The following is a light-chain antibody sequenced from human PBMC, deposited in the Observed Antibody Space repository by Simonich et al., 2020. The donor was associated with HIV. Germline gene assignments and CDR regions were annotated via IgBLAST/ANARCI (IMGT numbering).Light chain of an antibody. CDR3: QQYDNLPLT. CDR2: DAT. V-gene: IGKV1-33*01. Sequence: DLQMTQSPSSLSASVGDRVPIPCQASQDIRHYLNWYQQKPEKAPKLLIYDATNWETGVPSRFSGSGSGTDFTFTISSLQPEDIATYYCQQYDNLPLTVGGGTKVEIK. J-gene: IGKJ4*02. CDR1: QDIRHY.